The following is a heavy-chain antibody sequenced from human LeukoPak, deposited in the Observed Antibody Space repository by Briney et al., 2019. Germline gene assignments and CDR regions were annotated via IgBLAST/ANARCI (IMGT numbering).Heavy chain of an antibody. D-gene: IGHD3-10*02. V-gene: IGHV3-23*01. CDR1: GFTFTSSV. CDR3: AAVPGIIIAGYFAS. CDR2: VGSTGGTT. J-gene: IGHJ4*02. Sequence: GGSLRLSCVASGFTFTSSVMTWVRQAPGKGLEWVSVVGSTGGTTYYADSVKGRFTIYRDNAKNTMILQMNNLRVEDTAVYYCAAVPGIIIAGYFASWGRGTLVAVSA.